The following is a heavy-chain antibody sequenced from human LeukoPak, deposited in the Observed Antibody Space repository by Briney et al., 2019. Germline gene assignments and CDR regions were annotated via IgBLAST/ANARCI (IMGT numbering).Heavy chain of an antibody. Sequence: ASETLSLTCTVSGGSISSSSYYWGWILQPPGRGLEWIGSIYYSGSTYYNPSLKSRVTISVDTSKNQFSLKLSSVTAADTAVYYCARYTGWYYYDSSGYHGASFDPWGQGTLVTVSS. J-gene: IGHJ5*02. CDR1: GGSISSSSYY. CDR3: ARYTGWYYYDSSGYHGASFDP. D-gene: IGHD3-22*01. V-gene: IGHV4-39*07. CDR2: IYYSGST.